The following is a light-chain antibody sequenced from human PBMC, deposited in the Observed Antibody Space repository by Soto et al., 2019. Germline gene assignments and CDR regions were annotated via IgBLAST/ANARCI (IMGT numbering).Light chain of an antibody. Sequence: EIVMTQSPDTVYVSPGERATLSCRASQSVSSNLAWYQQKPGQAPRLLIYGASTRATGIPARFSGSGSGTEFTLTISSLQSEDFAVYYCQQYNNWPLTFGGGTKVDIK. CDR3: QQYNNWPLT. V-gene: IGKV3-15*01. CDR1: QSVSSN. CDR2: GAS. J-gene: IGKJ4*01.